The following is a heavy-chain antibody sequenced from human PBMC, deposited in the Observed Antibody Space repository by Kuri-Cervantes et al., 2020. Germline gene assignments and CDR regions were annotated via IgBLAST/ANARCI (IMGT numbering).Heavy chain of an antibody. J-gene: IGHJ5*02. D-gene: IGHD3-9*01. Sequence: GESLKISCAASGFTFSSYWMSWVRQAPGKGLKWVANIKQDGSEKYYVDSVKGRFTISRDNAKNSLYLQMNSLRAEDTAVYYCARVGYDILTGSDNWFDPWGQGTLVTVSS. CDR2: IKQDGSEK. CDR1: GFTFSSYW. CDR3: ARVGYDILTGSDNWFDP. V-gene: IGHV3-7*04.